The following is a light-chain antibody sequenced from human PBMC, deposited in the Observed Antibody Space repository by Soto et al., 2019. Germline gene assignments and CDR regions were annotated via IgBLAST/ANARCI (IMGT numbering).Light chain of an antibody. Sequence: DIQMTQSPSSLYASVEDRVTITCQASQDISNYLNWYQQKPGKAPKLLIYDASNLETGVPSRFSGSGSGTDCTVTISSLQPEDIATYYCQQYENLPLTFGGGTKVEIK. J-gene: IGKJ4*01. CDR1: QDISNY. CDR2: DAS. CDR3: QQYENLPLT. V-gene: IGKV1-33*01.